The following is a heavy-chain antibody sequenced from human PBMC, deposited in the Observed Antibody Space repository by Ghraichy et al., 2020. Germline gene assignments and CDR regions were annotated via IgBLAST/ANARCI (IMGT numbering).Heavy chain of an antibody. Sequence: GESLNISCAVSGITLSDPDMNWVRQAPGKGLEFVAHITASGDNRTYADSVRGRFTISRDEAGNSLHLQLNSLRDEDTAVYYCATGGELDTWGQGTLVTVSS. CDR1: GITLSDPD. CDR2: ITASGDNR. CDR3: ATGGELDT. V-gene: IGHV3-11*05. J-gene: IGHJ5*02. D-gene: IGHD1-26*01.